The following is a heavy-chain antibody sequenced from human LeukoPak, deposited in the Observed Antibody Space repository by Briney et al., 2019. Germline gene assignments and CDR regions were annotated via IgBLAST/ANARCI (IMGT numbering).Heavy chain of an antibody. Sequence: GGSLRLSCAASGFTFSSYAMHWVRQAPGKGLEWVAVISYDGSNKYYADSVKGRFTISRDNSKNTLYLQMNSLRAEDTAVYYCAKPSPSKVQWLEAAPFQHWGQGTLVTVSS. V-gene: IGHV3-30*18. CDR1: GFTFSSYA. D-gene: IGHD6-19*01. J-gene: IGHJ1*01. CDR3: AKPSPSKVQWLEAAPFQH. CDR2: ISYDGSNK.